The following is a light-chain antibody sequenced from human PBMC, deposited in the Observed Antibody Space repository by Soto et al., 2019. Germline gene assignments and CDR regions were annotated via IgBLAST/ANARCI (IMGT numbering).Light chain of an antibody. V-gene: IGLV1-40*01. J-gene: IGLJ3*02. Sequence: QSVLTQPPSVSGAPGQKVTISCTRSSSNIGAAYDVPWYQHLPGTAPKLLIYGNNNRPSGVPDRFSGSKSGTSASLAITGLQAEDEAYYYCQSYDSSLSGWVFGGGTKLTVL. CDR3: QSYDSSLSGWV. CDR1: SSNIGAAYD. CDR2: GNN.